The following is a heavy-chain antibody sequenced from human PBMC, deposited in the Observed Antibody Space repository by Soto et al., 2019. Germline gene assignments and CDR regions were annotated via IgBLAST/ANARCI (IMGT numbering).Heavy chain of an antibody. CDR1: GGSISSYY. Sequence: SETLSLTCTVSGGSISSYYWSWIRQPPGKGLEWIGYIYYSGSTNYNPSLKSRVTISVDTSKNQFSLKLSSVTAADTAVYYCARGVVRGHWFDPWGQGTLVTVSS. J-gene: IGHJ5*02. D-gene: IGHD3-10*01. V-gene: IGHV4-59*01. CDR3: ARGVVRGHWFDP. CDR2: IYYSGST.